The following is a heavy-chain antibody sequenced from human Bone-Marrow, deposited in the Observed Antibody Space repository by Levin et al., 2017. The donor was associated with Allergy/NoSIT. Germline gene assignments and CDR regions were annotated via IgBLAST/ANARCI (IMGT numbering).Heavy chain of an antibody. V-gene: IGHV1-2*02. J-gene: IGHJ4*02. Sequence: ASVKVSCKASGYSFSGNYMHWVRQAPGQGLEWMGWINPNTGDTNSAQKFQGRVTMTRDTSIGTAPMELRRLRSDDTAKYFCARELVTTMTSVFDLWGQGTLVTVSS. D-gene: IGHD4-17*01. CDR1: GYSFSGNY. CDR2: INPNTGDT. CDR3: ARELVTTMTSVFDL.